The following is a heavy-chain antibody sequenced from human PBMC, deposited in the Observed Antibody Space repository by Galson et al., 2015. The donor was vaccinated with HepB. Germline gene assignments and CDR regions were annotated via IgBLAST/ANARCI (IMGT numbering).Heavy chain of an antibody. CDR1: GGSISSYY. Sequence: SETLSLTCTVSGGSISSYYWSWIRQPPGKGLEWIGYISYSGSTNYSPSLKNRVTISVDRSRNQFSLRLTSVTAADTAVYYCARSSYYPLDHLEDWGRGTLVTVSS. CDR3: ARSSYYPLDHLED. V-gene: IGHV4-59*08. J-gene: IGHJ4*02. D-gene: IGHD2-21*01. CDR2: ISYSGST.